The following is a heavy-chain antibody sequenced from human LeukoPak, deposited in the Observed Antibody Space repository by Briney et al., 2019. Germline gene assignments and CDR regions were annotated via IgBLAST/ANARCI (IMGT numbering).Heavy chain of an antibody. CDR2: IKNKRDGGTT. CDR3: TTAPRGYCSGGSCSYAFDI. D-gene: IGHD2-15*01. J-gene: IGHJ3*02. V-gene: IGHV3-15*01. Sequence: GWSLRLSCAASTFTFSNAWMSWVRQAPGKGLEWAGRIKNKRDGGTTDYAAPVKGRFTISRDDSKNTLYLQMNSLKTEDTAVYYCTTAPRGYCSGGSCSYAFDIWGQGTMVTVSS. CDR1: TFTFSNAW.